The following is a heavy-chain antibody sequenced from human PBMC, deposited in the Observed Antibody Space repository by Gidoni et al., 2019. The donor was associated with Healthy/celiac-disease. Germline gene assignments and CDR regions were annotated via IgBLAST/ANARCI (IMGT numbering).Heavy chain of an antibody. Sequence: EVQLLESGGGLVQPGGSLRLSCAASGFTFSSYAMSWVRQAPGKGLEWVSAISGSGGSTYYADSVKGRFTISRDNSKNTLYLQMNSRRAEDTAVYYCAKERGRYCSSTSCQPHFDYWGQGTLVTVSS. CDR2: ISGSGGST. V-gene: IGHV3-23*01. CDR3: AKERGRYCSSTSCQPHFDY. J-gene: IGHJ4*02. D-gene: IGHD2-2*01. CDR1: GFTFSSYA.